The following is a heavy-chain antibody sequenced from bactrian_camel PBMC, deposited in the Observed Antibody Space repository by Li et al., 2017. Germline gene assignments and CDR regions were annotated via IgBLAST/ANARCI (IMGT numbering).Heavy chain of an antibody. CDR3: TADRGSCATRGILWRTQDSFKY. Sequence: VESGGGSVQAGGSLRLSCAVSEYTYTDWCMAWFRQAPGQEREGLASVSKGGISTYYSNSAKGRFTISQDKNVVYLQMNSLKPEDTAMYYCTADRGSCATRGILWRTQDSFKYWGRGTQVTVS. D-gene: IGHD2*01. CDR1: EYTYTDWC. V-gene: IGHV3S63*01. J-gene: IGHJ4*01. CDR2: VSKGGIST.